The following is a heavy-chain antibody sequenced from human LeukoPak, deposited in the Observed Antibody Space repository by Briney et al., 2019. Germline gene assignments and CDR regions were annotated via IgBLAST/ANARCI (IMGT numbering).Heavy chain of an antibody. CDR2: IYYSGST. D-gene: IGHD1-26*01. V-gene: IGHV4-59*01. CDR3: AREWELRQAFDI. J-gene: IGHJ4*02. Sequence: SETLSLTCTVSGGSMSSYYWSWIRQPPGKGLEWIGYIYYSGSTSYNPSLKSRVTISVDTSKNQFSLKLSSVTAADTAVYYCAREWELRQAFDIWGQGTLVTVSS. CDR1: GGSMSSYY.